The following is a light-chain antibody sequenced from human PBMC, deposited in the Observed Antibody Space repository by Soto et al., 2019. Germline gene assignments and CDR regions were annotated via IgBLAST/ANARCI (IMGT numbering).Light chain of an antibody. J-gene: IGKJ1*01. V-gene: IGKV3-20*01. CDR1: QSVSSSY. Sequence: EIVLTQSPGTLSLSPGERATLSCRASQSVSSSYVAWYQQKPGQAPRLLIYGASSRGTAIPDRFGGSGSGTDFTLTISRLEPEDFAVYYCQQYGSSPWTFGQGTKVEIK. CDR2: GAS. CDR3: QQYGSSPWT.